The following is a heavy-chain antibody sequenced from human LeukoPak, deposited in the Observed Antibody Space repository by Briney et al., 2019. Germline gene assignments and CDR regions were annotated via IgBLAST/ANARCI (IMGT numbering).Heavy chain of an antibody. D-gene: IGHD2-15*01. J-gene: IGHJ4*02. Sequence: GGSLRLSCVASGFTFSSYAMSWVRQAPGKGLEWVSAISGSGGSTYYADSVKGRFTISRDNSKNTLYLQMNSLRAEDTAVYYCAKDNGYCSGGSCYPYYFDYWGQGTLVTVSS. V-gene: IGHV3-23*01. CDR1: GFTFSSYA. CDR3: AKDNGYCSGGSCYPYYFDY. CDR2: ISGSGGST.